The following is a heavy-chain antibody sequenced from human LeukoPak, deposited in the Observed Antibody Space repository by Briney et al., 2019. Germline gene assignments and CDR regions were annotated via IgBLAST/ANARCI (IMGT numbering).Heavy chain of an antibody. CDR3: AKLPTVTLDYYYGMDV. CDR1: GFTFSNYG. Sequence: GGSLRLSCAASGFTFSNYGIHWVRQAPGKGLEWVTFMQYDGSVKFYADSVMGRFTISRDNSKNTLYLQMNSLRAEDTAVYYCAKLPTVTLDYYYGMDVWGQGTTVTVSS. V-gene: IGHV3-30*02. CDR2: MQYDGSVK. D-gene: IGHD4-17*01. J-gene: IGHJ6*02.